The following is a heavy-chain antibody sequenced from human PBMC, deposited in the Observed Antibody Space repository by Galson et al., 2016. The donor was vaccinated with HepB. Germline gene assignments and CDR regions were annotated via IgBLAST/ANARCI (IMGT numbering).Heavy chain of an antibody. CDR3: ARSYLLGRGFGS. V-gene: IGHV6-1*01. Sequence: CAISGDSVSSNSAGWYWIRQSPSRGLEWLGRTYYRSNWHFDYAESVESRRSVTPDTAKNPVSLQLNSVTPEDTAIYYCARSYLLGRGFGSWGQGTLVIVSS. D-gene: IGHD7-27*01. J-gene: IGHJ4*02. CDR1: GDSVSSNSAG. CDR2: TYYRSNWHF.